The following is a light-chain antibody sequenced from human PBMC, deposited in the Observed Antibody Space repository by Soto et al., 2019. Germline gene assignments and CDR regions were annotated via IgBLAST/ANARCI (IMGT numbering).Light chain of an antibody. J-gene: IGLJ2*01. CDR1: SSEIGYYNR. CDR3: SSYSRSTTSVV. V-gene: IGLV2-18*02. Sequence: QSALTQPPSVSGSPGQSVTISCTGTSSEIGYYNRVSWYQQSPDTAPKLMLYEVSNRTSGVPDRFSGSKSGNTAALTISGLQAEDEAVFFCSSYSRSTTSVVFGGGTKLTVL. CDR2: EVS.